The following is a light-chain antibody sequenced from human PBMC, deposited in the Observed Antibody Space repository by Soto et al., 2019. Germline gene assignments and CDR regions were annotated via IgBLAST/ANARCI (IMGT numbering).Light chain of an antibody. CDR3: QQYFDYSET. CDR1: QSISSW. Sequence: DIRMTQSPSTLSASVGDRVTITCRASQSISSWLAWYQQKPGQAPKLLIYKASNLESGAPSRFSGSGSGTEFTLTINSLQPDDFATYYCQQYFDYSETFGQGTKVDIK. CDR2: KAS. J-gene: IGKJ1*01. V-gene: IGKV1-5*03.